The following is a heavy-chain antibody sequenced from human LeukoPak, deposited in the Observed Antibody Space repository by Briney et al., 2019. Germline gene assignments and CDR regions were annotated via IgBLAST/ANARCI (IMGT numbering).Heavy chain of an antibody. V-gene: IGHV1-2*02. J-gene: IGHJ3*02. D-gene: IGHD3-3*01. CDR3: ASQSRLITIFGVVMTAHAFDI. Sequence: ASVKVSCKASGYTFTGYYMHGVRQAPGQGLECMGWINPNSGGTNYAQKFQGRVTMTRDTSISTAYMELSRLRSDDTAVYYCASQSRLITIFGVVMTAHAFDIWSQGTMVTVSS. CDR2: INPNSGGT. CDR1: GYTFTGYY.